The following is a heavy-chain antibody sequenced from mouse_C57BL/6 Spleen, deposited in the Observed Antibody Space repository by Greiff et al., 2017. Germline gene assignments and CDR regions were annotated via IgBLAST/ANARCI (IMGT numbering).Heavy chain of an antibody. CDR3: ARGDGSSYGGYFDV. CDR1: GYTFTSYW. V-gene: IGHV1-50*01. Sequence: QVQLQQPGAELVKPGASVKLSCKASGYTFTSYWMQWVKQRPGQGLEWIGEIDPSDSYTNYNQKFKGKATLTVDTSSSTAYMQLSSLTSEDSAVYYCARGDGSSYGGYFDVWGTGTTVTVSS. J-gene: IGHJ1*03. CDR2: IDPSDSYT. D-gene: IGHD1-1*01.